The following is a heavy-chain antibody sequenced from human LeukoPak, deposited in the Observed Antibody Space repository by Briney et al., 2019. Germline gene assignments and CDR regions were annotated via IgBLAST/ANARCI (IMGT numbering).Heavy chain of an antibody. CDR3: AKAKYCSAGTCYFDY. J-gene: IGHJ4*02. Sequence: PGGSLTLSCAASGFTFSSYALSWARQAPGKGLEWVSTITASGDSTYYADSVKGRLTISRDNSKNTLYLQMSSLRAEDTALYYCAKAKYCSAGTCYFDYWGQGTLVTVSS. CDR1: GFTFSSYA. CDR2: ITASGDST. V-gene: IGHV3-23*01. D-gene: IGHD2-15*01.